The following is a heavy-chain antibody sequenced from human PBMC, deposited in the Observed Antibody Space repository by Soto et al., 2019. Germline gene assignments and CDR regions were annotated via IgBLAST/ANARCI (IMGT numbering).Heavy chain of an antibody. CDR1: GYSYSRYW. J-gene: IGHJ4*02. CDR3: ARMYDSYYFDY. V-gene: IGHV5-51*01. Sequence: PGESLKISCKGSGYSYSRYWIGWVRQMPGKGLEWMGIIYPEDSDTRYSPSFQGQVTISADRSISTATLQWSSLKASDTAMYFCARMYDSYYFDYWGQGTLVTVSS. CDR2: IYPEDSDT. D-gene: IGHD3-3*01.